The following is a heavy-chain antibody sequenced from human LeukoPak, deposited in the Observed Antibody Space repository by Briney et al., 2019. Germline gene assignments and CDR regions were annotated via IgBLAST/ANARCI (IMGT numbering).Heavy chain of an antibody. D-gene: IGHD2-2*01. J-gene: IGHJ4*02. Sequence: SETLSLTCTVSGGSISSYYWSWLRQPPGKGLEWIGYIYYSGSTNYNPSLKSRVTISVDTSKNQFSLKLSSVTAADTAVYYCARHQSGCSSTSCYVYFDYWGQGTLVTVFS. CDR1: GGSISSYY. V-gene: IGHV4-59*08. CDR2: IYYSGST. CDR3: ARHQSGCSSTSCYVYFDY.